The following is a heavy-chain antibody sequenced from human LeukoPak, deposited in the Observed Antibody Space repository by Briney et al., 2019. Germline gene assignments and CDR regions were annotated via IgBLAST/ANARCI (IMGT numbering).Heavy chain of an antibody. D-gene: IGHD3-10*01. CDR1: GYTFTGYY. CDR2: INPNSGGT. V-gene: IGHV1-2*02. Sequence: ASVKVSCKASGYTFTGYYMHWVRQAPGQGLEWMGWINPNSGGTNYAQKFQGRVTMTRDTSISTAYMELSRLRSDDTAVYYCARGLLLWFGGLGPYYFDYWGQGTLVTVSS. J-gene: IGHJ4*02. CDR3: ARGLLLWFGGLGPYYFDY.